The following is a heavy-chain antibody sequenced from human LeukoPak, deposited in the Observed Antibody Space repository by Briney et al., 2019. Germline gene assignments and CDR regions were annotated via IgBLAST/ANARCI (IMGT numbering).Heavy chain of an antibody. Sequence: ASVKLSCKASGYTFTSYDINWVRQATGQGLEWMGWMNPNSGNTGYAQKFQGRVTMTRNTSISTAYMELSSLRSEDTAVYYCARRATVTTRGVLDYWGQGTLVTVSS. D-gene: IGHD4-17*01. CDR3: ARRATVTTRGVLDY. CDR1: GYTFTSYD. V-gene: IGHV1-8*01. J-gene: IGHJ4*02. CDR2: MNPNSGNT.